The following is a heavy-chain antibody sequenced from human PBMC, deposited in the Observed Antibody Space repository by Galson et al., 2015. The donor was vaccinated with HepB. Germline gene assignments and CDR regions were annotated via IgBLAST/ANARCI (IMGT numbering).Heavy chain of an antibody. V-gene: IGHV1-3*01. J-gene: IGHJ4*02. CDR1: GYTFTNYA. D-gene: IGHD3-10*01. CDR3: ARDFGTRYGSGSFASDY. Sequence: SVKVSCKASGYTFTNYAIHWVRQAPGQGLEWMGWINADNGNTKYSHNFQGRVTITRDTSASTAYMELSSLRSEDSAVYYCARDFGTRYGSGSFASDYWGQGTLVTVSS. CDR2: INADNGNT.